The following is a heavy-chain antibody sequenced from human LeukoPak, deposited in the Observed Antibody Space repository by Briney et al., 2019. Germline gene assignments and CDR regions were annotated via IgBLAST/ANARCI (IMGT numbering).Heavy chain of an antibody. J-gene: IGHJ4*02. CDR2: IYTSGST. Sequence: SETLSLTCTVSGGSISSYYWTWIRQPAAKGLEWIGRIYTSGSTNYSPSLKSRVTMSVDTSKNQVSLNLSSVTAADTAVYYCARGRRAYDYVWGSYRQHSYYFDYWGQGTLVTVSS. CDR3: ARGRRAYDYVWGSYRQHSYYFDY. V-gene: IGHV4-4*07. D-gene: IGHD3-16*02. CDR1: GGSISSYY.